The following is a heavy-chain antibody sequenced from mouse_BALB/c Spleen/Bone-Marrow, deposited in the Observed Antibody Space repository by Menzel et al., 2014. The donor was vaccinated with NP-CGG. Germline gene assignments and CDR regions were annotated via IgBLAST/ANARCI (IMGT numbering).Heavy chain of an antibody. J-gene: IGHJ2*01. CDR1: GYSFTSYY. Sequence: QVQLQQSGPELVKPGASAKMSCKASGYSFTSYYIHWVKQRPGQGLEWIEWIFPGSDNTKYNEKFKGKATLTADTSSSTAYMHLSSLTSEDSAVYFCARDWDEYYFDYWGQGTTLTVSS. D-gene: IGHD4-1*01. V-gene: IGHV1-66*01. CDR3: ARDWDEYYFDY. CDR2: IFPGSDNT.